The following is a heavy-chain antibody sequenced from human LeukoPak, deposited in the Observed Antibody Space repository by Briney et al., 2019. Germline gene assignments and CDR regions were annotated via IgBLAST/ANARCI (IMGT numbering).Heavy chain of an antibody. CDR3: AKGQGDQQLVLYYFYHGMDV. V-gene: IGHV3-23*01. J-gene: IGHJ6*02. CDR2: ISGSGGST. Sequence: GGSLRLSCAASGFTFSSYAMSWVRQAPGKGLEWVSAISGSGGSTYYADSVKGRFTISRDNSKNTLYLQANSLRAEDKAVYYCAKGQGDQQLVLYYFYHGMDVWGQGTTAIVSS. D-gene: IGHD6-13*01. CDR1: GFTFSSYA.